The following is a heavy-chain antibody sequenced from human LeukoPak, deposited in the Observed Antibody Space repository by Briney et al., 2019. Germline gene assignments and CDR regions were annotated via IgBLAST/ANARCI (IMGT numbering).Heavy chain of an antibody. J-gene: IGHJ5*02. Sequence: GASVKVSCKASGYTFTSYDINWVRQATGQGLEWMGWMNPNSGNTNYAQKLQGRVTMTTDTSTSTAYMELRSLRSDDTAVYYCARVRNYYDSSGYYVSVFDPWGQGTLVTVSS. V-gene: IGHV1-18*01. CDR1: GYTFTSYD. CDR2: MNPNSGNT. D-gene: IGHD3-22*01. CDR3: ARVRNYYDSSGYYVSVFDP.